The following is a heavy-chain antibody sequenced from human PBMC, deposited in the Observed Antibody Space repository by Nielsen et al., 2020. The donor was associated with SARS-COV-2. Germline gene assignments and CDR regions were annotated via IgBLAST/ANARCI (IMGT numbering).Heavy chain of an antibody. CDR3: ARSYCSSTSCYLGDGMDV. Sequence: WVRQAPGQGLEWMGRINPNSGGTNYAQKFQGRVTMTRDTSISTAYMELSSLRSEDTAVYYCARSYCSSTSCYLGDGMDVWGQGTTVTVSS. V-gene: IGHV1-2*06. D-gene: IGHD2-2*01. J-gene: IGHJ6*02. CDR2: INPNSGGT.